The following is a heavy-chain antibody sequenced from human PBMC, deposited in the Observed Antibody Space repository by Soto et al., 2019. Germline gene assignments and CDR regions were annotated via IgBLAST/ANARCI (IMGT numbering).Heavy chain of an antibody. D-gene: IGHD3-9*01. CDR1: GFTFSSYV. V-gene: IGHV3-23*01. CDR2: IGGGGGGT. J-gene: IGHJ4*02. CDR3: ALARMDWFDIDY. Sequence: EVQLLESGGGLVQPGGSLRLSCAASGFTFSSYVMSWVRQAPGKGLEWVSAIGGGGGGTYYADSVKGRFTISRDNSKSTMSLQMNRLSAEDTAVYYCALARMDWFDIDYWGQGTLVTVSS.